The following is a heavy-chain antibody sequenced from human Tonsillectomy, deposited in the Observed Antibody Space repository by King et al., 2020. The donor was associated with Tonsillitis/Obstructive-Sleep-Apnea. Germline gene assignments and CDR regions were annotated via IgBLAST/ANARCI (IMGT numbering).Heavy chain of an antibody. CDR1: GYSFTVLS. D-gene: IGHD1-14*01. Sequence: QLVQSGAEVKKPGASVKVSCKASGYSFTVLSMYWVRQAPGQGLEWLGRINTRNGGIHYAHDFEGRITMTRDTSINTAYLELSRLMSNDTAVYYCAPGGAGWFDPWGQGTLVTVSS. J-gene: IGHJ5*02. CDR2: INTRNGGI. V-gene: IGHV1-2*06. CDR3: APGGAGWFDP.